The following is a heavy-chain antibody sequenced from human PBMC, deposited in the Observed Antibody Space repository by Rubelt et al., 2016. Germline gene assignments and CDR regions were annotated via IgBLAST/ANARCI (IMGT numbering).Heavy chain of an antibody. J-gene: IGHJ3*02. D-gene: IGHD2-2*01. Sequence: QVQLQQWGAGLLKPSETLSLTCAVYGGSFSGYYWSWIRQPPGKGLEWIGEINHSGSTNYNPSVKSRVHIAVETSKNQVSLELGSVTAADTAVYYCASVQVVPAAIGDDAFDIWGQGTMVTVSS. CDR2: INHSGST. CDR1: GGSFSGYY. CDR3: ASVQVVPAAIGDDAFDI. V-gene: IGHV4-34*01.